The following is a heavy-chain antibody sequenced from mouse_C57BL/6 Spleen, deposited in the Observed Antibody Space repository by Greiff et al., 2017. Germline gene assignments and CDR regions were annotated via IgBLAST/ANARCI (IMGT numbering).Heavy chain of an antibody. V-gene: IGHV1-82*01. CDR2: MYPGDGDT. CDR3: AIYYDYEYYFDY. CDR1: GYAFSSSW. D-gene: IGHD2-4*01. J-gene: IGHJ2*01. Sequence: VQLQQSGPELVKPGASVKISCKASGYAFSSSWMNWVKPRPGTGREWIGRMYPGDGDTNNNGKFKGKATLTADKSSSTAYMQRSSLTADDSAVYFCAIYYDYEYYFDYWGQGTTLTVSS.